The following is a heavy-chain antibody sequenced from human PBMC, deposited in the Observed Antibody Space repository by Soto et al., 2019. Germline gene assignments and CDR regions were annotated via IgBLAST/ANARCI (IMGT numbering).Heavy chain of an antibody. V-gene: IGHV3-66*01. Sequence: GGSLRLSCAASGFTVSSNYMSWVRQAPGKGLEWVSVIYSGGSTYYADSVKGRFTISRDNSKNTLYLQMNSLRAEDTAVYYCARDLSVRGSDTFDIWGQGTMVTVSS. D-gene: IGHD3-10*02. CDR1: GFTVSSNY. CDR3: ARDLSVRGSDTFDI. CDR2: IYSGGST. J-gene: IGHJ3*02.